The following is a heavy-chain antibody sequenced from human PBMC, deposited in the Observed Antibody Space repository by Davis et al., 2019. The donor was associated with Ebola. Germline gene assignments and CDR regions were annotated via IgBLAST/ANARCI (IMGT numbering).Heavy chain of an antibody. V-gene: IGHV1-8*01. CDR1: GYTFTSYD. Sequence: ASVKVSCKASGYTFTSYDINWVRQATGQGLEWMGWMNPNSDNTAYDKTGYAQKFQGRVTMTRNTSISTAYMELNSLRSEDTAVYYCAIHYCGDDCYSGFGDPWGQGTLVTVSS. CDR2: MNPNSDNTAYDKT. CDR3: AIHYCGDDCYSGFGDP. D-gene: IGHD2-21*02. J-gene: IGHJ5*02.